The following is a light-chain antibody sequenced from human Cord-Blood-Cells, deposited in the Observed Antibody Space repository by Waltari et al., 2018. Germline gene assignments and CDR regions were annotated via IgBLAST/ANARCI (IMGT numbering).Light chain of an antibody. V-gene: IGLV2-11*01. J-gene: IGLJ1*01. CDR2: DVS. CDR3: CSYAGSYTYV. Sequence: QSALTQPRSVSGSPGQSVTISCTGTSSDVGGYNYVCWYQQHPGKAPTPMIYDVSKRPSGVPDRFSGSKSGNTASLTISGLQAEDEADYYCCSYAGSYTYVFGTGTKVTVL. CDR1: SSDVGGYNY.